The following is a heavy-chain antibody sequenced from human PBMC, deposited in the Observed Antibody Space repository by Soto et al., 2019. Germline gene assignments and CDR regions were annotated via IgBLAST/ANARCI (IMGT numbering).Heavy chain of an antibody. V-gene: IGHV3-23*01. J-gene: IGHJ4*02. D-gene: IGHD3-3*01. CDR2: ISGSGGST. CDR1: GFTFSSYA. CDR3: ARDLQPSIFGVVISPGFDY. Sequence: GGSLRLSCAASGFTFSSYAMSWVRQAPGKGLEWVSAISGSGGSTYYADSVKGRFTISRDNSKNTLYLQMNSLRAEDTAVYYCARDLQPSIFGVVISPGFDYWGQGTLVTVSS.